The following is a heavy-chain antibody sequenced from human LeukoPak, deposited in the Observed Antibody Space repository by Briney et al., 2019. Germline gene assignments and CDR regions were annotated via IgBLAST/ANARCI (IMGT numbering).Heavy chain of an antibody. CDR3: ARTRDTAMVHAFDI. Sequence: ASVKVSCQASGYTFTSYGISWVRQAPGQGLEWMGWISAYNGNTSYAQKLQGRVTMTTDTSTSTAYMELRSLRSDDTAVYYCARTRDTAMVHAFDIWGQGTMVTVSS. CDR1: GYTFTSYG. V-gene: IGHV1-18*01. CDR2: ISAYNGNT. J-gene: IGHJ3*02. D-gene: IGHD5-18*01.